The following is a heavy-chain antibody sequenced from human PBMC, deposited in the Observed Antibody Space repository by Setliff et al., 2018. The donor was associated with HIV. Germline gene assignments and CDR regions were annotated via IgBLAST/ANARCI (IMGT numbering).Heavy chain of an antibody. D-gene: IGHD3-9*01. CDR1: GGSISSYSYF. V-gene: IGHV4-39*01. CDR2: IYRSGSTY. Sequence: PSETLSLTCTVSGGSISSYSYFWGWVRQPPGKGLEWIGNIYRSGSTYYYNPSLKSRVTMSVDTSKNQFSMKLSSVTAADTAVYYCARHPRHYNILTGYRYYYMDVWGKGTTVTVSS. J-gene: IGHJ6*03. CDR3: ARHPRHYNILTGYRYYYMDV.